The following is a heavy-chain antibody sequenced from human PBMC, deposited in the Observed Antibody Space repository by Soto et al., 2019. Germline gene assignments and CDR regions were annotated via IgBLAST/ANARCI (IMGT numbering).Heavy chain of an antibody. J-gene: IGHJ6*02. CDR1: GFTFNTYA. CDR3: ATLTDETGTWPTQNYGMDV. CDR2: ISESGDGT. D-gene: IGHD1-1*01. Sequence: GSLRLSCAASGFTFNTYAMTWVRQAPGKGLEWVSLISESGDGTYYADSVKGRFTISRDNSQRTLNLQMNSLRSEDTAVYYCATLTDETGTWPTQNYGMDVWGQGTTVTVSS. V-gene: IGHV3-23*01.